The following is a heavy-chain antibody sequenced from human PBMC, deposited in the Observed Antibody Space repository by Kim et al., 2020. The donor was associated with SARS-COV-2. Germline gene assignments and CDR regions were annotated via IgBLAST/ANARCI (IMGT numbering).Heavy chain of an antibody. J-gene: IGHJ4*02. D-gene: IGHD3-22*01. Sequence: ADSVKGRFTISRDNSKNTLYLQMNSLRAEDTAVYYCARGDYDSSGYYFDYWGQGTLVTVSS. V-gene: IGHV3-30*07. CDR3: ARGDYDSSGYYFDY.